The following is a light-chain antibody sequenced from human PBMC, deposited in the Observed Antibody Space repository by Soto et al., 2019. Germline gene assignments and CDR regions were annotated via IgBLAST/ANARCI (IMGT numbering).Light chain of an antibody. J-gene: IGLJ2*01. CDR1: NSNLGSNY. V-gene: IGLV1-47*01. Sequence: QSVLTQPPSASGTPGQRVTISCSGSNSNLGSNYVYWYQQLPGTAPKLLIYRNDQRPSGVPDRFSGSKSGTSASLAISGLRSEDEADYYCAAWDDSLSGHVVFGGGTKLTVL. CDR3: AAWDDSLSGHVV. CDR2: RND.